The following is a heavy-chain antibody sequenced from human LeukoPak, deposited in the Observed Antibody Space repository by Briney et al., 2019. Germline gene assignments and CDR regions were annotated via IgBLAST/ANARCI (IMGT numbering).Heavy chain of an antibody. CDR1: GFTFSSYS. V-gene: IGHV3-21*01. CDR3: ARRFGYYGSVNWFDP. D-gene: IGHD3-10*01. J-gene: IGHJ5*02. CDR2: ISSSSSYI. Sequence: GGSLRLSCAASGFTFSSYSMNWVRQAPGKGLEWVSSISSSSSYIYYADSVKGRFTISRDNAKNSLYLQMNSLRAEDTAVYYCARRFGYYGSVNWFDPWGQGTLVTVSS.